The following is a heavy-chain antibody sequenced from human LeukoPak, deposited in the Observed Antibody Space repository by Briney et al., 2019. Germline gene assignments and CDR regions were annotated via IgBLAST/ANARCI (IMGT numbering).Heavy chain of an antibody. V-gene: IGHV4-38-2*01. D-gene: IGHD3-16*01. Sequence: SETLSLTCAVSGYSLGKNYYWGWIRQPPGKGLEWIGRIYGTGSTSYNPSLMNRVTMSVDTSKNHFSLKLTSVTAADTAVYYCARYDSRGSASTRFDYWGQGILVAISS. CDR1: GYSLGKNYY. CDR3: ARYDSRGSASTRFDY. J-gene: IGHJ4*02. CDR2: IYGTGST.